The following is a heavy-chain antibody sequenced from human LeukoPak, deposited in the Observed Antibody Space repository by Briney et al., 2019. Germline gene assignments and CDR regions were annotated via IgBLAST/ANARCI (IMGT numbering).Heavy chain of an antibody. D-gene: IGHD3-10*01. CDR3: ARGTEVVLLWFGGLLG. V-gene: IGHV4-59*01. Sequence: PSETLSLTCTVSGGSISSYYWSWIRQPPGKGLEWIGYIYYSGSTNYNPSLKSRVTISVDTSKNQFSLKLSSVTAADTAVYYCARGTEVVLLWFGGLLGWGQGTLVTVSS. CDR2: IYYSGST. CDR1: GGSISSYY. J-gene: IGHJ4*02.